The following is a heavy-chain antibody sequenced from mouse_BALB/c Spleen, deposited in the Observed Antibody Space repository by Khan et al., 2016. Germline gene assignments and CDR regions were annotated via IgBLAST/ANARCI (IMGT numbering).Heavy chain of an antibody. CDR2: ISYSGSI. CDR1: GYSITSDYA. CDR3: ARSNNYGNSPACFAY. V-gene: IGHV3-2*02. D-gene: IGHD1-1*01. Sequence: EVQLQESGPGLGKPSQSLSLTCTVTGYSITSDYAWNWIRQFPGNKLEWMGYISYSGSICYNQSLKSLISITRDTSKIQFFPQLNSVTTEDTAAYYCARSNNYGNSPACFAYWGQGTLFPVTA. J-gene: IGHJ3*01.